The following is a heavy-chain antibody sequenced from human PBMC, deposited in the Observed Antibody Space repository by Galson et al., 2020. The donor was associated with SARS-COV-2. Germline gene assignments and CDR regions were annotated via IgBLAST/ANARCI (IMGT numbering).Heavy chain of an antibody. Sequence: SQTLSLTCTVSGGSISSYYWSWIRQPPGKGLEWIGYIDYSGSTNYNPSLKSRVTISVDTSKNQFSLKLSSVTAADTAVYYCARDISFWSGYYPGACDIWGQGTMVTGSS. V-gene: IGHV4-59*01. CDR1: GGSISSYY. CDR3: ARDISFWSGYYPGACDI. J-gene: IGHJ3*02. CDR2: IDYSGST. D-gene: IGHD3-3*01.